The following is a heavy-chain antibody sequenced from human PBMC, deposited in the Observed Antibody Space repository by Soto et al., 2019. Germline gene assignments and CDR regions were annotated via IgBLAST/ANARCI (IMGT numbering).Heavy chain of an antibody. CDR1: GFTFTSSA. V-gene: IGHV1-58*01. Sequence: SVKVSCKASGFTFTSSAVQWVRQARGQRLEWIGWIVVGSGNTNYAQKFQGRVTMTTDTSTSTAYMELRSLRSDDTAVFYCAREMVRGVGSDYWGQGTLVTVSS. CDR2: IVVGSGNT. D-gene: IGHD3-10*01. J-gene: IGHJ4*02. CDR3: AREMVRGVGSDY.